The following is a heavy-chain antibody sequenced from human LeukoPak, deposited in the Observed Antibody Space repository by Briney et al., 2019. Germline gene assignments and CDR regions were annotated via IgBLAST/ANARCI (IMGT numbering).Heavy chain of an antibody. D-gene: IGHD6-6*01. CDR1: GYSFTGSF. J-gene: IGHJ4*02. CDR2: LNTDNGGV. CDR3: ARDLGWSSSH. V-gene: IGHV1-2*02. Sequence: ASVKVSCKASGYSFTGSFIFWMRQAPGQGLECMGWLNTDNGGVKYAQKFQGRVTMTTDTSISTAYMELSGLRSDDTAVYYCARDLGWSSSHWGQGTLVTVSS.